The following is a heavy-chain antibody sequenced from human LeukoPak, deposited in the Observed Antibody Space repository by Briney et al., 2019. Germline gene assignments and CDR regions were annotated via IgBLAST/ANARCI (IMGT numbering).Heavy chain of an antibody. J-gene: IGHJ4*02. CDR1: GYTFTSYY. CDR2: INPSGGST. CDR3: ARAGSQITMVRGSRGYYFDY. V-gene: IGHV1-46*01. D-gene: IGHD3-10*01. Sequence: ASVKVSCKASGYTFTSYYMHWVRQAPGQGLEWMGIINPSGGSTSYAQKFQGRVTMTRDTSTSTVYMELSSLRSEDTAVYYCARAGSQITMVRGSRGYYFDYWGQGTLVTVSS.